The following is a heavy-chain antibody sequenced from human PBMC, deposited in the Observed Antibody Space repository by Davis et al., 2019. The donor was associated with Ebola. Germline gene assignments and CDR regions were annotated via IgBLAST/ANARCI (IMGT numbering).Heavy chain of an antibody. Sequence: GESLKISCLASGFTFGNYNMNWVRQTPGKGLEWVSYISTSGSTIYYADSVKGRFTISRDNAKNSLYLQMNSLRDEDTAVYYCARDPPVSMGSDAFDAWGRGTMVTVSS. V-gene: IGHV3-48*02. CDR1: GFTFGNYN. D-gene: IGHD2-8*01. CDR3: ARDPPVSMGSDAFDA. J-gene: IGHJ3*01. CDR2: ISTSGSTI.